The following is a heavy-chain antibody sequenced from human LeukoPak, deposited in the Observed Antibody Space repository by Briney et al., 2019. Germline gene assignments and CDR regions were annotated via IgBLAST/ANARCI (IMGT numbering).Heavy chain of an antibody. J-gene: IGHJ4*02. CDR2: ISGSGGST. CDR3: AKIPTQFLEWLSADY. V-gene: IGHV3-23*01. D-gene: IGHD3-3*01. CDR1: GFTFSSYA. Sequence: GGSQRLSCAASGFTFSSYAMSWVRQAPGKGLEWVSAISGSGGSTYYADSVKGRFTISRDNSKNTLYLQMNSLRAEDTAVYYCAKIPTQFLEWLSADYWGQGTLVTVSS.